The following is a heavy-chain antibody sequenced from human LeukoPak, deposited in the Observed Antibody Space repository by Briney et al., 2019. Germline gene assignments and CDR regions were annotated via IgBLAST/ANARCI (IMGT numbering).Heavy chain of an antibody. Sequence: PGGSLRLSCAASAFSLNAYNMNWVRQAPGKGLEWVGRTRNKANSYTTEYAASVKGRFTISRDDSKNSLYLQMNSLKTEDTAVYYCARSAARPPNYYYGMDVWGQGTTVTVSS. D-gene: IGHD6-13*01. CDR2: TRNKANSYTT. V-gene: IGHV3-72*01. CDR3: ARSAARPPNYYYGMDV. J-gene: IGHJ6*02. CDR1: AFSLNAYN.